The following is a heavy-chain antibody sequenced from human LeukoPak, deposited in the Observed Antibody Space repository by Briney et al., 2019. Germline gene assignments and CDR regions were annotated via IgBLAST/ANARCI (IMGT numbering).Heavy chain of an antibody. J-gene: IGHJ4*02. CDR1: GFTFSRYG. Sequence: GGSLRLSCAASGFTFSRYGMHWVRQAPGKGLEWVAVIWYDGSNEYYADSVKGRFTTSRDNSKNEISLQMNMLRVDGLGVYYCAISGGARSTGCYYCFDDWGQGTLVTVSS. CDR3: AISGGARSTGCYYCFDD. CDR2: IWYDGSNE. V-gene: IGHV3-33*01. D-gene: IGHD2-2*01.